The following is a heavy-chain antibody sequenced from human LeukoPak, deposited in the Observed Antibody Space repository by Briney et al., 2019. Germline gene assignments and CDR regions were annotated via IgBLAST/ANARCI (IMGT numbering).Heavy chain of an antibody. D-gene: IGHD3-22*01. CDR2: MYYSGST. Sequence: SETLSLTCTVSGGSISSSSYYWGWIRQPPGKGLEWTGSMYYSGSTSYNPSLKSRVTISVDTSKNQFSLKLSSVTAADTAVYYCARGSYYYDSSGYSFGGQGTLVTVSS. J-gene: IGHJ4*02. CDR3: ARGSYYYDSSGYSF. CDR1: GGSISSSSYY. V-gene: IGHV4-39*01.